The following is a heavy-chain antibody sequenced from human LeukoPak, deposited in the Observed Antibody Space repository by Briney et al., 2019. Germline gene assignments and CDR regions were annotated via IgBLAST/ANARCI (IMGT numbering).Heavy chain of an antibody. CDR2: INSDGGST. CDR3: VRIRYDSSGRYFDN. Sequence: PGGSLRLSCAASGFTFSSYWMYWVRQAPGKGLVWVSRINSDGGSTSYADSLKGRFTISRDNAKNTLYLQMNSLRAEDTAVYYCVRIRYDSSGRYFDNWGQGTLVTVSS. V-gene: IGHV3-74*01. CDR1: GFTFSSYW. J-gene: IGHJ4*02. D-gene: IGHD3-22*01.